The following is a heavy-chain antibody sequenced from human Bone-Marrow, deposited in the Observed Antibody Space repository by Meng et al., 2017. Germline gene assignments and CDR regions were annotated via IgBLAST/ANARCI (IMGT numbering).Heavy chain of an antibody. D-gene: IGHD1-26*01. J-gene: IGHJ4*02. CDR3: ARVVWGY. V-gene: IGHV3-30*01. CDR2: ISYDGSNK. Sequence: QGQVLEVGGGVVQPGRSLRLSCAASGLTFSSYAMHWVRQAPGKGLEWVAVISYDGSNKYYADSVKGRFTISRDNSKITLYLQMNSLRAEDTAVYYCARVVWGYWGQGTLVTVAS. CDR1: GLTFSSYA.